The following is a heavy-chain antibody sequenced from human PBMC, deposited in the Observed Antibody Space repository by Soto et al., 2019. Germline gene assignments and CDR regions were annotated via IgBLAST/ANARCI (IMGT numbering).Heavy chain of an antibody. CDR2: IWYDGSNK. CDR3: ARDKEDCSSTSCYAGLADY. D-gene: IGHD2-2*01. J-gene: IGHJ4*02. V-gene: IGHV3-33*01. Sequence: QVQLVESGGGVVQPGRSLRLSCAASGFTFSSYGMHWVRQAPGKGLEWVAVIWYDGSNKYYADSVKGRFTISRDNSKSTLYRQMNSLRAEDTAVYYCARDKEDCSSTSCYAGLADYWGQGTLVTVSS. CDR1: GFTFSSYG.